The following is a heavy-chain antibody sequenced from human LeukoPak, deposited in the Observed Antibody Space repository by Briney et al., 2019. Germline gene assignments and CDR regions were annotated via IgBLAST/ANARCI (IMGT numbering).Heavy chain of an antibody. D-gene: IGHD1-26*01. V-gene: IGHV1-2*02. CDR3: ARDRIVGATQGGWFDP. J-gene: IGHJ5*02. Sequence: ASVKVSCKASGYTFTGYYMHWVRQAPGQGLEWMGWINPNSGGTNYAQKFQGRVTMTRDTSISTAYMELSRLRSDDTAVYYCARDRIVGATQGGWFDPWGQGTLVTVSS. CDR2: INPNSGGT. CDR1: GYTFTGYY.